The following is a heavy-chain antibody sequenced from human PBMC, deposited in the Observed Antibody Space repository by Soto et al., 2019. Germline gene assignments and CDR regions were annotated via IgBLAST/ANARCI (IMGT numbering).Heavy chain of an antibody. Sequence: TSETLSLTCTVSGGSISSGDYYWSWIRQPPGKGLEWIGYIYYSGSTYYNPSLKSRVTISVDTSKNQFSLKLSSVTAADTAVYYCARAEYSYGIDYWGQGTLVTVSS. D-gene: IGHD5-18*01. CDR3: ARAEYSYGIDY. CDR2: IYYSGST. CDR1: GGSISSGDYY. J-gene: IGHJ4*02. V-gene: IGHV4-30-4*01.